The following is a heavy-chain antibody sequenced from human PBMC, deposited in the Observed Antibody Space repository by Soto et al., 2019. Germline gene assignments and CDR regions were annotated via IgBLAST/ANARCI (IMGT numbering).Heavy chain of an antibody. V-gene: IGHV3-23*01. CDR3: AKDAVSYNGKWDWFDS. J-gene: IGHJ5*01. CDR1: RFTFSDFA. Sequence: DVQLLESGGGLVQPGGSLTLSCAASRFTFSDFAMSWVRQAPGKGLEWVSSLGGGETDTYYADSVKGRFTISRDNSKNTVYLQMDSLRDEDTVIYYCAKDAVSYNGKWDWFDSWGQGTLVTVSS. D-gene: IGHD1-26*01. CDR2: LGGGETDT.